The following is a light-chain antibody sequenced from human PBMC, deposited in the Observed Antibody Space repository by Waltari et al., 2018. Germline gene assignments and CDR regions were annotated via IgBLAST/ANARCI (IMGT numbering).Light chain of an antibody. J-gene: IGLJ3*02. Sequence: YVVTQPPSVSVAPGETARITCGRDDIGSKSVHWYQQRPGQAPILVLYDDPDRPSGIPERFSGSNSGNTATLTLSWVEAGDEADYYCQVWDSSTDHLVFGGGTKLTVL. CDR3: QVWDSSTDHLV. CDR1: DIGSKS. CDR2: DDP. V-gene: IGLV3-21*02.